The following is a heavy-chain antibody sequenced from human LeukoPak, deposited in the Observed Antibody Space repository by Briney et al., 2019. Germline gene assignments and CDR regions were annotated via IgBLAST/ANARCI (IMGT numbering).Heavy chain of an antibody. V-gene: IGHV1-8*03. D-gene: IGHD3-10*01. CDR1: GYTFTSYD. CDR2: MNPNSGNT. J-gene: IGHJ5*02. Sequence: ASVKASCKASGYTFTSYDINWVRQATGQGLEWMGWMNPNSGNTGYAQKFQGRVTITRNTSISTAYMELSSLRSEDTAVYYCARGLLWFGELHRPGNWFDPWGQGTLVTVSS. CDR3: ARGLLWFGELHRPGNWFDP.